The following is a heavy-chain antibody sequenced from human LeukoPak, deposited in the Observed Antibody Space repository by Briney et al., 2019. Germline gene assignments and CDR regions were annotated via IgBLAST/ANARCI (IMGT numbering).Heavy chain of an antibody. D-gene: IGHD2-21*01. CDR2: IYTSGST. CDR3: ARTDYYFDY. CDR1: GGSISSYY. J-gene: IGHJ4*02. Sequence: PSETLSLTCTVSGGSISSYYWSWIRQPPGKGLEWIGYIYTSGSTNYNPSLKSRVTISVDTSKNQFSLKLSSMTAADTAVYYCARTDYYFDYWGQGTLVTVSS. V-gene: IGHV4-4*09.